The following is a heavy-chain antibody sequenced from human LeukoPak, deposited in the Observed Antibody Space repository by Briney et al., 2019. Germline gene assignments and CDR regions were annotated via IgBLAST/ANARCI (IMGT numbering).Heavy chain of an antibody. V-gene: IGHV1-69*05. J-gene: IGHJ6*03. CDR3: ARGPAGRITMVRGVTTYYYYYMDV. CDR2: IIPILGTA. D-gene: IGHD3-10*01. Sequence: SVKVSCKASGGTFSSYAISWVRQAPGQGLEWMGGIIPILGTANYAQKFQGRVTITTDESTSTAYMELSSLRSEDTAVYYCARGPAGRITMVRGVTTYYYYYMDVWGKGTTVTVSS. CDR1: GGTFSSYA.